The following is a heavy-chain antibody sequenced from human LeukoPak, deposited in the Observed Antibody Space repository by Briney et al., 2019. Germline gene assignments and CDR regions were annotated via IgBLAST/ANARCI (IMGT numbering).Heavy chain of an antibody. CDR2: ISSTSSVI. J-gene: IGHJ4*02. CDR1: GSTFSSHT. CDR3: ARQTTVAYFDY. V-gene: IGHV3-48*04. D-gene: IGHD4-23*01. Sequence: GGSLRLSCAASGSTFSSHTMNWVRQAPGKGLEWVSYISSTSSVIYYADSVKGRFTISRDNAKNSLYLQMNSLRAEDTAVYYCARQTTVAYFDYWGQGTLVTVSS.